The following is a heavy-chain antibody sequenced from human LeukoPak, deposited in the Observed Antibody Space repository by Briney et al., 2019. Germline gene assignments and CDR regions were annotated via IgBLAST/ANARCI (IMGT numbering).Heavy chain of an antibody. CDR1: GFTFSSYS. D-gene: IGHD2-2*02. CDR3: ASKCSSTSCYTGPLVY. J-gene: IGHJ4*02. Sequence: PGGSLRLSCAASGFTFSSYSMNWVRQAPGKGLEWVSYISSSSSTIYYADSVKGRFTISRDNAKNSLYLQTNSLRAEDTAVYYCASKCSSTSCYTGPLVYWGQGTLVTVSS. CDR2: ISSSSSTI. V-gene: IGHV3-48*04.